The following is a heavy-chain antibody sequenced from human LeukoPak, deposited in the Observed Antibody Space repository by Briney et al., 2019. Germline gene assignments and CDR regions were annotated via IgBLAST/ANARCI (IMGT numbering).Heavy chain of an antibody. Sequence: SETLSLTCTVSGGSISSYYWSWIRQPPGKGLEWIGYIYYSGSANYNPSLKSRVTISVDTSKNQFSLKLSSVTAADTAVYYCARLGCGGDCYAPAYYGMDVWGQGTTVTVSS. CDR1: GGSISSYY. D-gene: IGHD2-21*02. CDR2: IYYSGSA. V-gene: IGHV4-59*08. J-gene: IGHJ6*02. CDR3: ARLGCGGDCYAPAYYGMDV.